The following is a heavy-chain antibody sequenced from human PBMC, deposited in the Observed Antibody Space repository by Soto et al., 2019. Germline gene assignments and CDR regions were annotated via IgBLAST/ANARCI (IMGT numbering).Heavy chain of an antibody. J-gene: IGHJ6*02. CDR2: IYPRGGST. CDR1: GYNFTSHY. Sequence: ASVKVSCKTSGYNFTSHYIHWVRQAPGQRLESMGIIYPRGGSTIYAQKFQGKVTMTRDTSTHTLYMELSSLRSEDTAIYYCARVGYSSTGTTLHFHGLDVWGQGTTVTVSS. V-gene: IGHV1-46*01. D-gene: IGHD3-22*01. CDR3: ARVGYSSTGTTLHFHGLDV.